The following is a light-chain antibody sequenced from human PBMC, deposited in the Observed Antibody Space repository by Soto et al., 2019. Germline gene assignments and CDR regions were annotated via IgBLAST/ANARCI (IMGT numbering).Light chain of an antibody. CDR3: CSFAGTSTVV. CDR2: DVT. CDR1: SSDVGSYNL. Sequence: QSALTQPASMSGSPGQSITISCTGTSSDVGSYNLVSWYQQHPGKAPKLMIYDVTKRPSGVSNRFSGSRSGNTASLTISGLQAEDEADYYCCSFAGTSTVVFGGGTKVTVL. V-gene: IGLV2-23*02. J-gene: IGLJ2*01.